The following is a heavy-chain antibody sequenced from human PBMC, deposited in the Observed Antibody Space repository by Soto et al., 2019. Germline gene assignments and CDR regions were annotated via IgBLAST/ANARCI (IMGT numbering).Heavy chain of an antibody. CDR1: GGSISNYY. V-gene: IGHV4-4*07. D-gene: IGHD4-17*01. Sequence: SETLSLTCTVSGGSISNYYWSWIRQPAGKGLEWIGRIYTGGSTNYNPSLKSRVTISVDTSKNQFSLKLSSVTAADTAVYYCARFHDYGGNSENSYFDYWGQGTLVTVSS. CDR3: ARFHDYGGNSENSYFDY. J-gene: IGHJ4*02. CDR2: IYTGGST.